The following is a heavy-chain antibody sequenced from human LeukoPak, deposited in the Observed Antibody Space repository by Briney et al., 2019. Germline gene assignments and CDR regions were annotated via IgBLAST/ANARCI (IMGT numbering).Heavy chain of an antibody. CDR3: ARDPEYCSSTSCQNWFDP. D-gene: IGHD2-2*01. Sequence: ASVKVSCKASGYTFTSYDINWVRQATGQGLEWMGWINPNSGGTNYAQRFQGRVTMTRDTSVSTAYMELSRLRSDDTAVYYCARDPEYCSSTSCQNWFDPWGQGTLVTVSS. CDR2: INPNSGGT. CDR1: GYTFTSYD. V-gene: IGHV1-2*02. J-gene: IGHJ5*02.